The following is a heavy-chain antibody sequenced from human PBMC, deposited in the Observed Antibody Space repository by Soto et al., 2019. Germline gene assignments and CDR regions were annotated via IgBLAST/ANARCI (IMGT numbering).Heavy chain of an antibody. Sequence: SETMSLTCTVSGDSISSYYWSWIRKPPGKRLEWIGYIYYSGSTNYNPSLKSRVTISVDTSKNQFSLKLSSVTAADTAVYYCARHGQWLVTGYFYYGMDVWGQGTTVTVSS. CDR3: ARHGQWLVTGYFYYGMDV. V-gene: IGHV4-59*08. CDR1: GDSISSYY. CDR2: IYYSGST. D-gene: IGHD6-19*01. J-gene: IGHJ6*02.